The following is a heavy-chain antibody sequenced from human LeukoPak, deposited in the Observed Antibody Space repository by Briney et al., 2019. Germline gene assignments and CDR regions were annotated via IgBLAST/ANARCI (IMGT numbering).Heavy chain of an antibody. CDR2: ISSSSSYI. V-gene: IGHV3-21*01. D-gene: IGHD2-2*02. Sequence: GGSLRLSCAASGFTFSSYSMNWVRQAPGKGLERVSSISSSSSYIYYADSVKGRFTISRDNAKNSLYLQMNSLRAEDTAVCYCARDNGCSSTSCYTHYFDYWGQGTLVTVSS. J-gene: IGHJ4*02. CDR1: GFTFSSYS. CDR3: ARDNGCSSTSCYTHYFDY.